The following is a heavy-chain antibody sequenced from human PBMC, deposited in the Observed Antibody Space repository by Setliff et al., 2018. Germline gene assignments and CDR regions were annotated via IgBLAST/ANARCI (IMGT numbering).Heavy chain of an antibody. J-gene: IGHJ6*03. D-gene: IGHD2-2*01. CDR2: IYYSGST. CDR3: ARLGGSSTSGGFYYFYYYMDV. Sequence: SETLSLTCTVSGGSISSSSYYWGWIRQPPGKGLEWIGGIYYSGSTYYNPSLKSRVTISVDTSKNQFSLNLSSVTAADTAVYYCARLGGSSTSGGFYYFYYYMDVWGKGTTVTVSS. CDR1: GGSISSSSYY. V-gene: IGHV4-39*01.